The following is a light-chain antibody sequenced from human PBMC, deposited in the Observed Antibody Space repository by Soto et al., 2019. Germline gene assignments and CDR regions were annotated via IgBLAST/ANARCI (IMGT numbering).Light chain of an antibody. CDR2: DSS. Sequence: EFVLTQSPGTLSLSPGERATLSCRASQTVRNNYLAWYQQKPGQAPRLLISDSSTGATGIPARFSGSGSGTEFTLTISSLQSDDSAIYYCQQFGDWPSFGLGTKVDIK. CDR3: QQFGDWPS. V-gene: IGKV3-15*01. CDR1: QTVRNN. J-gene: IGKJ1*01.